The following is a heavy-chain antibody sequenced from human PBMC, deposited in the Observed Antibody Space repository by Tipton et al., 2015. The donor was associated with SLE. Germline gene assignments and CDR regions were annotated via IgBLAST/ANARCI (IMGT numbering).Heavy chain of an antibody. V-gene: IGHV1-18*01. CDR3: TTNSIYWRGAFDI. J-gene: IGHJ3*02. Sequence: QLVQSGAEVKKPGESLKISCKGSGYSFTNYGISWVRQAPGQGLDWMGWISGYNGDTNYAQNFQGRVILTTDSSTRTAYMELRSLRSDDTAVYYCTTNSIYWRGAFDIWGQGTMVTVSS. CDR2: ISGYNGDT. CDR1: GYSFTNYG. D-gene: IGHD2-15*01.